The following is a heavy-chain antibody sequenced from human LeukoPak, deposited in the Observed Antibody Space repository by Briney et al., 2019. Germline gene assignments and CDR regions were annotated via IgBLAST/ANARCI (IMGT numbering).Heavy chain of an antibody. D-gene: IGHD7-27*01. J-gene: IGHJ4*02. Sequence: GGSLRLSCAASGFTVSSNYMSWVRQAPGKGLEWVSLIYSGGSTYYADSVKGRFTISRDNSKNTLYLQMNSLRAEDTAVYYCARDLGPGEGSDYWGQGTLVIVTS. CDR2: IYSGGST. CDR1: GFTVSSNY. CDR3: ARDLGPGEGSDY. V-gene: IGHV3-53*01.